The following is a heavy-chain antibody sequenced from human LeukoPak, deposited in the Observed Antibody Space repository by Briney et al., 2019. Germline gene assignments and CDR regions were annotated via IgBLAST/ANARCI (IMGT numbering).Heavy chain of an antibody. D-gene: IGHD3-3*01. CDR3: AREGITIVASLDY. V-gene: IGHV3-74*01. CDR1: GFTFSSYW. Sequence: GGSLRLSCSASGFTFSSYWMHWVRPAPGKGLVWVSRINSDGSSTSYADSVKGRFTISRDNAKNTLYLQMNSLRAEDTAVYYCAREGITIVASLDYWGQGTLVTVSS. CDR2: INSDGSST. J-gene: IGHJ4*02.